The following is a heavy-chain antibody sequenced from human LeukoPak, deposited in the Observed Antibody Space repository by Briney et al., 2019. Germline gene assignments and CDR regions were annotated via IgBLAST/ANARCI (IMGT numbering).Heavy chain of an antibody. CDR1: GGSFSSYY. CDR2: IYTSGST. D-gene: IGHD3-10*01. CDR3: ARGWGYYGSGSYYFDY. Sequence: SETLSLTCTVSGGSFSSYYWSWIRQPAGKGLEWIGRIYTSGSTNYNPSLKSRVTMSVDTSKNQFSLKLSSVTAADTAVYYCARGWGYYGSGSYYFDYWGQGTLVTVSS. V-gene: IGHV4-4*07. J-gene: IGHJ4*02.